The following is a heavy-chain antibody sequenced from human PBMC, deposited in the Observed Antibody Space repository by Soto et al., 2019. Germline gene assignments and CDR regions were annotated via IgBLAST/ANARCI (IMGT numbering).Heavy chain of an antibody. CDR3: ARDQGYAVY. CDR1: GYTFTSYS. Sequence: ASVKVSCKASGYTFTSYSIHWVRQAPGQGLEWIGWINTDNGGAKYSQKFQGRVTVTRDTSATTAYMEVSSLRSEDTAVYYCARDQGYAVYWGLGTLVTVSS. CDR2: INTDNGGA. D-gene: IGHD5-12*01. V-gene: IGHV1-3*04. J-gene: IGHJ4*02.